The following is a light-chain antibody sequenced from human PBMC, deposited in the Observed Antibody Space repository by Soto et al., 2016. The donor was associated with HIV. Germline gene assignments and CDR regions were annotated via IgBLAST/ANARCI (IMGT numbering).Light chain of an antibody. CDR2: DDD. Sequence: SYELPQPPSVSVAPGKTARITCGGNDIGSKSVHWYQQKPGQAPVLVVYDDDDRSSGIPERFSGSSSGNTATLTISRVEIGDEADYYCQVWDSSSDHWVFGGGTKLTVL. J-gene: IGLJ3*02. V-gene: IGLV3-21*03. CDR1: DIGSKS. CDR3: QVWDSSSDHWV.